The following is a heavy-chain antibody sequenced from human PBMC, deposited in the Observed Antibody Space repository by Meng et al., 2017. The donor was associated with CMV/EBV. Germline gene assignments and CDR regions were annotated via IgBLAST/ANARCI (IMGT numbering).Heavy chain of an antibody. D-gene: IGHD3-10*01. CDR1: GFTFSSYW. V-gene: IGHV3-48*04. CDR3: AREGKITMATDV. CDR2: ISSSGSTI. J-gene: IGHJ6*02. Sequence: GGSLRLSCAASGFTFSSYWMSWVRQAPGKGLEWVSYISSSGSTIYYADSVKGRFTISRDNAKNSLYLQMNSLRAEDTAVYYCAREGKITMATDVWGQGTTVTVSS.